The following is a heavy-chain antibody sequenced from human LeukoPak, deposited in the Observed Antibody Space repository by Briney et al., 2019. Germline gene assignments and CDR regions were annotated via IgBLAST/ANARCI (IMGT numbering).Heavy chain of an antibody. J-gene: IGHJ4*02. CDR1: GFTFSSYA. D-gene: IGHD2-21*02. CDR3: ARDPCGGDCNHLPGD. CDR2: ISYDGSNK. V-gene: IGHV3-30-3*01. Sequence: GGSLRLSCAASGFTFSSYAMHWVRQAPGKGLEWVAVISYDGSNKYYADSVKGRFTISRDNSKNTLYLQMNSLRAEDTAVYYCARDPCGGDCNHLPGDWGQGTLVTVSS.